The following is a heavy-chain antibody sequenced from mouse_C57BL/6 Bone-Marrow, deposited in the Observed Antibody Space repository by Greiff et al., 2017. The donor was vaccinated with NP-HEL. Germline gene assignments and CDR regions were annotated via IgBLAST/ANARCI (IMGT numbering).Heavy chain of an antibody. V-gene: IGHV3-6*01. CDR2: ISYDGSN. CDR1: GYSIISGYY. CDR3: ESEGGYYGSPLDY. J-gene: IGHJ3*01. D-gene: IGHD1-1*01. Sequence: VQLQQSGPGLVKPSQSLSLTCSFTGYSIISGYYWYWLRQFPGNKLEWMAYISYDGSNNYNPSLKNRISISRDISKNQFFLKLTSVTPEDTATYSGESEGGYYGSPLDYWGQGTLVTVSA.